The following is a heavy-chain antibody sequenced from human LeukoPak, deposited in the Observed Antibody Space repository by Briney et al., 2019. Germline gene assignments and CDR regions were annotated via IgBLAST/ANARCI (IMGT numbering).Heavy chain of an antibody. V-gene: IGHV3-21*01. CDR2: ISSSSSYI. Sequence: GGSLRLSCAASGFTFSNTWMNWVRQAPGKGLEWVSSISSSSSYIYYADSVKGRFTISRDNAKNSLYLQMNSLRAEDTAVYYCARAYYDFWSGYYGMDVWGQGTTVTVSS. D-gene: IGHD3-3*01. CDR1: GFTFSNTW. CDR3: ARAYYDFWSGYYGMDV. J-gene: IGHJ6*02.